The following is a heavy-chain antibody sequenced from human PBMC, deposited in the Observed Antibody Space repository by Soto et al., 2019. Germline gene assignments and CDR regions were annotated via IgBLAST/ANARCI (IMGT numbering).Heavy chain of an antibody. J-gene: IGHJ5*02. CDR1: GGTFSSYA. Sequence: QVQLVQSGAEVKKPGSSVKVSCKASGGTFSSYAISWVRQAPGKGLEWRGGIIPTFGTANYAQKFQGRVTITADESTSTAYMELSSLRSEDTAVYYCARGREGGIVVVTSFDPWGQGTLVTVSS. D-gene: IGHD2-21*02. CDR3: ARGREGGIVVVTSFDP. V-gene: IGHV1-69*01. CDR2: IIPTFGTA.